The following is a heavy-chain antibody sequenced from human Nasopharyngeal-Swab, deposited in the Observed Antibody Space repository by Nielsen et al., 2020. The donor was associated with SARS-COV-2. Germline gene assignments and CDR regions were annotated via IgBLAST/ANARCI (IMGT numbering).Heavy chain of an antibody. CDR2: INSDGSST. Sequence: GESLKISCAASGFTFSSYWMHWVRHAPGKGLVWVSRINSDGSSTSYADSVNGRFTISRDNAKNTLYLQMNSLRAEDTAVYYCVGSGSYYGGAFDIWGQGTMVTVSS. V-gene: IGHV3-74*01. CDR3: VGSGSYYGGAFDI. CDR1: GFTFSSYW. J-gene: IGHJ3*02. D-gene: IGHD1-26*01.